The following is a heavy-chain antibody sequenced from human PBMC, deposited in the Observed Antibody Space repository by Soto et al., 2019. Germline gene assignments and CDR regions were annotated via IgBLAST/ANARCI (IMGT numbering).Heavy chain of an antibody. V-gene: IGHV4-30-2*01. CDR2: IYPSGMP. D-gene: IGHD5-18*01. Sequence: TLSLTCTVSGGCISNAAYSWSWIRQPPGKGLEWIGYIYPSGMPFYNPSLRSRVTISIDRSNDQFSLNLKSVTAADTAVYYCARERGGYGLFDSWGQGTLVTVSS. J-gene: IGHJ4*02. CDR1: GGCISNAAYS. CDR3: ARERGGYGLFDS.